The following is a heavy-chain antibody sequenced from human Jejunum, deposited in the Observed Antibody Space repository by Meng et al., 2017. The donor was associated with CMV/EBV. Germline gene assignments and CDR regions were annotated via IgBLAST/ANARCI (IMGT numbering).Heavy chain of an antibody. D-gene: IGHD3-16*01. CDR3: ARECVGEAYDCQWNYWFDP. V-gene: IGHV4-4*07. J-gene: IGHJ5*02. CDR2: FHPGGTT. Sequence: VHLDASGPGLVSASETLSPTCSVSGGPSSGYYWSWVRQPAGKRLEWIGRFHPGGTTNYNHSLENRITVSVDSSKNQFFLKLTSVTAADTAIYYCARECVGEAYDCQWNYWFDPWGRGTLVTVSS. CDR1: GGPSSGYY.